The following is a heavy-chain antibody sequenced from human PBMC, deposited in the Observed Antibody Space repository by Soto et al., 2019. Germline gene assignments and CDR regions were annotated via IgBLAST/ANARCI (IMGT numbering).Heavy chain of an antibody. V-gene: IGHV3-74*01. Sequence: EVHLEESGGGLFQPGGSLRLTCAVSGFSLNNYWMHWVRQRPGKGLVWVARIYRDGTTSYADSVKGRFTISRGNAKNTVSLQMNSLKDEDTAVYYCMRGNTGYGNFDYWGQGTLVTVSS. CDR2: IYRDGTT. CDR1: GFSLNNYW. J-gene: IGHJ4*02. D-gene: IGHD5-12*01. CDR3: MRGNTGYGNFDY.